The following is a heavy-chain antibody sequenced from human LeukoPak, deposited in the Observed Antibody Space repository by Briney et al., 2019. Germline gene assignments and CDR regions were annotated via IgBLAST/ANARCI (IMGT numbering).Heavy chain of an antibody. Sequence: GGSLRLSCAASGFTFSSYGMHWVRQAPGKGLEWVAVISYDGSNKYYADSVKGRFTISRDNSKNTLYLQMNSLRAEDTAVYYCAKVYYGFSFDYWGHGTLVTVSS. CDR1: GFTFSSYG. D-gene: IGHD3-3*01. CDR2: ISYDGSNK. J-gene: IGHJ4*01. V-gene: IGHV3-30*18. CDR3: AKVYYGFSFDY.